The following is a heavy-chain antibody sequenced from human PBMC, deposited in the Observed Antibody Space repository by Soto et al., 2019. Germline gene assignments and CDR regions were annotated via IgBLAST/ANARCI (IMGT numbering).Heavy chain of an antibody. CDR2: LSPLFGAA. CDR3: GREVQVHTPAFVY. J-gene: IGHJ4*02. CDR1: GGTFNTYA. V-gene: IGHV1-69*19. D-gene: IGHD3-10*01. Sequence: QVQLVQSGAAMKKPGSSVKVSCQSSGGTFNTYAMNWVRQAPGQGPAWMGALSPLFGAANYAPKFQGRVTITADESTGTSYMQLSSLTAEDTALYFCGREVQVHTPAFVYWGQGTLVTVSS.